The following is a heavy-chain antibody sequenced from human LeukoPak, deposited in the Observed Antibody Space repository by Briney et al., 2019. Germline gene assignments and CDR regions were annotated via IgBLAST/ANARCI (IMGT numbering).Heavy chain of an antibody. D-gene: IGHD3-3*01. J-gene: IGHJ4*02. CDR2: IIPIFGTA. Sequence: WASVKVSCKASGGTFSSYAISWVRQAPGQGLEWVGGIIPIFGTANYAQKFQGRVTITADKSTSTAYMELSSLRSEDTAVYYCARSIIAYYDFWSGYSNFDYWGQGTLVTVSS. CDR3: ARSIIAYYDFWSGYSNFDY. CDR1: GGTFSSYA. V-gene: IGHV1-69*06.